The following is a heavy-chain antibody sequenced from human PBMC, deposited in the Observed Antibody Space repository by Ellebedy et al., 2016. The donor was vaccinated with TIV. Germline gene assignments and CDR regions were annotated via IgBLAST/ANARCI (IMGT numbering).Heavy chain of an antibody. D-gene: IGHD3-16*01. V-gene: IGHV3-48*02. CDR2: IGTTGNTV. CDR3: ARVRGTYAYGMDV. J-gene: IGHJ6*02. CDR1: GLTFSSHS. Sequence: PGGSLRLSCAASGLTFSSHSMNWVRQAPGTGLEWVSCIGTTGNTVYYADSVKGRFTISIDNAMNSLYLEMNSLRDEDTAVYYCARVRGTYAYGMDVWGQGTTVTVSS.